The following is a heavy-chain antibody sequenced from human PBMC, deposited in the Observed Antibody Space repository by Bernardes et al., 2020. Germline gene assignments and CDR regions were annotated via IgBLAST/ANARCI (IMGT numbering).Heavy chain of an antibody. J-gene: IGHJ3*02. CDR1: GYTFTGYY. Sequence: AQVEVGCKASGYTFTGYYMHWVRQAPGQGLEWMGRINPNSGGTNYAQKFQGRVTMTRDTSISTAYMELSRLRSDDTAVYYCARYPLGYCSGGSCRTDAFDIWGQGKMVTVSS. V-gene: IGHV1-2*06. CDR2: INPNSGGT. CDR3: ARYPLGYCSGGSCRTDAFDI. D-gene: IGHD2-15*01.